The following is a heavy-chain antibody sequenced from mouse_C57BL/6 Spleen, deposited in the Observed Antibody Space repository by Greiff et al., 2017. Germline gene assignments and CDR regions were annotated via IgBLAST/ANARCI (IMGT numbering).Heavy chain of an antibody. Sequence: QVHLQQSGPELVKPGASVKMSCKASGYTFTTYPLKWLKQSHGKSLEWIGNFHPYNDVTKYNEKFKGKATLTVEKSSSTVYLTHSRVTSDDSAVYYVARGDDYHYYAMDYWGQGTSVTVSS. J-gene: IGHJ4*01. CDR2: FHPYNDVT. CDR1: GYTFTTYP. CDR3: ARGDDYHYYAMDY. V-gene: IGHV1-47*01. D-gene: IGHD2-4*01.